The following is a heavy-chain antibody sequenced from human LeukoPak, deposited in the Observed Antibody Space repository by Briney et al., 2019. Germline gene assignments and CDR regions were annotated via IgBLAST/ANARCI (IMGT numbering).Heavy chain of an antibody. CDR3: ARGGTKGGYSDDDI. CDR1: GFTFDDYT. Sequence: GGSLRLSCAASGFTFDDYTMHWVRQAPGKGLEWVSLISWDGGSTYYADSVKGRFTISRDNSKNTMYLQMNSLRAEDTAVYYCARGGTKGGYSDDDIWGQGTMVTVSS. J-gene: IGHJ3*02. CDR2: ISWDGGST. D-gene: IGHD5-12*01. V-gene: IGHV3-43*01.